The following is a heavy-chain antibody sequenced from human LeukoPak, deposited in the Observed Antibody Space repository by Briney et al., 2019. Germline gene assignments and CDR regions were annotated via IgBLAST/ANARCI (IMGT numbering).Heavy chain of an antibody. CDR1: GFTFSSYG. CDR3: ARDPGYSSSWPDY. J-gene: IGHJ4*02. V-gene: IGHV3-33*01. Sequence: GRSLRLSCAASGFTFSSYGMHWVRQAPGKGLEWVAVIWYDGSNKYYADSVKGRFTISRDNSKNTLYLQMNSLRAEDTAVYYCARDPGYSSSWPDYRGQGTLVTVSS. CDR2: IWYDGSNK. D-gene: IGHD6-13*01.